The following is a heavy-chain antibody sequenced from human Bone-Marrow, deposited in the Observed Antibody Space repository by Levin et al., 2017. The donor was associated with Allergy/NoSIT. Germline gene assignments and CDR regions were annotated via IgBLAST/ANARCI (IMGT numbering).Heavy chain of an antibody. V-gene: IGHV3-48*01. D-gene: IGHD6-19*01. CDR3: ARIGYTTGWTAYYGMDV. CDR1: GFTFSSYN. Sequence: GESLKISCAASGFTFSSYNMNWVRQAPGKGLEWVSYISSSSSTIYYADSVKGRFTISRDNAKKSLFLQMNSLRAEDTAVYYCARIGYTTGWTAYYGMDVWGQGTTVTVSS. CDR2: ISSSSSTI. J-gene: IGHJ6*02.